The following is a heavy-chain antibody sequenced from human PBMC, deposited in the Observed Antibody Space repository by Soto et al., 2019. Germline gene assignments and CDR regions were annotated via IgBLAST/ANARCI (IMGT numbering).Heavy chain of an antibody. J-gene: IGHJ4*02. D-gene: IGHD1-20*01. CDR1: GFTLSSYS. Sequence: EVQLVESGGGLVQPGGSLRLSCAASGFTLSSYSMNWVRQAPGKGLEWVSYISSSSSTIYYADSVKGRFTISRDNAKNSLWLQMNSLRDEDTAVYYCARGGAYKTDHWGQGTLVTVSS. CDR3: ARGGAYKTDH. V-gene: IGHV3-48*02. CDR2: ISSSSSTI.